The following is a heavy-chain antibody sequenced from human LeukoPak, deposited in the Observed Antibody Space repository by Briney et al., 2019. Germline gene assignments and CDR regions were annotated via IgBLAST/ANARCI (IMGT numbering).Heavy chain of an antibody. D-gene: IGHD2-8*01. Sequence: GGSLRLSCAASGFTFSSYGMHWVRQAPGKGLEWVALIWYDGSNKYYADSVKGRFTISRDNSKNTLYLQMNSLRAEDTAVYYCARDPYCTNGVCFGWFDPWGQGTLVTVSS. V-gene: IGHV3-33*01. J-gene: IGHJ5*02. CDR2: IWYDGSNK. CDR1: GFTFSSYG. CDR3: ARDPYCTNGVCFGWFDP.